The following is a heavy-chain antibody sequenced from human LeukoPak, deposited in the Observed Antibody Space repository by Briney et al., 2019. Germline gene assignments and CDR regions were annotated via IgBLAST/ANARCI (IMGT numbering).Heavy chain of an antibody. CDR1: GYSFTSYW. CDR2: IDPSDSYT. CDR3: ARHGYFDTSGYYHWFDP. Sequence: GESLRISCKGSGYSFTSYWITWVRQLLGKGLEWMGRIDPSDSYTNYSPSFQGHVTMSADKSISTAYLQWSRLKASDTAIYYCARHGYFDTSGYYHWFDPWGQGTLVTVSS. V-gene: IGHV5-10-1*01. J-gene: IGHJ5*02. D-gene: IGHD3-22*01.